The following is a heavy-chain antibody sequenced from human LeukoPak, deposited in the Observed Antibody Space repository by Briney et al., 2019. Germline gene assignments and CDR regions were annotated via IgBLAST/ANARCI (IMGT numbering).Heavy chain of an antibody. D-gene: IGHD3-16*01. J-gene: IGHJ4*02. CDR2: INVVNGRT. V-gene: IGHV1-3*03. CDR3: ARDNDSRDPPHFDY. Sequence: GASVKVSCKASGYNFTKYAIHWVRQAPGQRLEWMGWINVVNGRTQYSQEFQGRVTFTRDTSASTAYMELSSLRSEDMAVYFCARDNDSRDPPHFDYWGQGTLVTVSS. CDR1: GYNFTKYA.